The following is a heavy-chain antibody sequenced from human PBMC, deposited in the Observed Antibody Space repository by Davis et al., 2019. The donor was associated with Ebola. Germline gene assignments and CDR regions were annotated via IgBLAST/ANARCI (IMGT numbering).Heavy chain of an antibody. Sequence: SETLSLTCAVYGGSFSGYYWSWIRQPPGKGLEWIGEINHSGSTNYNPSLKSRVTISVDTSKNQFSLKLSSVTAADTAVYYCARWATIYYYMDVWGKGTTVTVSS. D-gene: IGHD5-24*01. CDR1: GGSFSGYY. V-gene: IGHV4-34*01. CDR3: ARWATIYYYMDV. CDR2: INHSGST. J-gene: IGHJ6*03.